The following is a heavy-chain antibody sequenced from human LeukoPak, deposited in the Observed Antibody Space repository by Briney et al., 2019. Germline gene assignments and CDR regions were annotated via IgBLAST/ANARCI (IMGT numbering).Heavy chain of an antibody. CDR3: ARDDDGMDV. V-gene: IGHV3-30-3*01. Sequence: GGSLRLSCAASGFTFRNYVIHWVRQAPGKGLEWVAVTSSDLNVKLYADSVKGRFTISRDNSKNTLYLQMNSLRAEDTAVYYCARDDDGMDVWGQGTTVTVSS. CDR1: GFTFRNYV. J-gene: IGHJ6*02. CDR2: TSSDLNVK.